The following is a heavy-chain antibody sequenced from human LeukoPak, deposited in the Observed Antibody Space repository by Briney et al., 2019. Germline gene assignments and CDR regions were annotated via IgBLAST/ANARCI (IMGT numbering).Heavy chain of an antibody. D-gene: IGHD2-15*01. CDR2: INPNRGGT. Sequence: ASVKVSCKASGYTLTAYYIYWVRQAPGQGLEWMGRINPNRGGTDYAQNFQGRVTMTRDTYISTAYMELSRLRSDDTAVYYCARGYCSGGTCYLVENWLDPWGQGTLVTVSS. V-gene: IGHV1-2*06. J-gene: IGHJ5*02. CDR1: GYTLTAYY. CDR3: ARGYCSGGTCYLVENWLDP.